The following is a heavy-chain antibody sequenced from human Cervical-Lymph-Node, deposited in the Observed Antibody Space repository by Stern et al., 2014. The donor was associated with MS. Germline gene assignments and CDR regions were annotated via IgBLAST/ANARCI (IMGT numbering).Heavy chain of an antibody. CDR3: ARDPHIAVAGTGGGFDP. CDR2: SSGHNDDT. D-gene: IGHD6-19*01. J-gene: IGHJ5*02. CDR1: GYTFSKYG. V-gene: IGHV1-18*01. Sequence: VQLVESGAEVKKPGASVKVSCKTSGYTFSKYGISWVRQAPGQGIEWMGWSSGHNDDTNYVEKFQGRVTMTTDTSTSTAYLELRSLRSDDTAVYYCARDPHIAVAGTGGGFDPWGQGTLVIVSS.